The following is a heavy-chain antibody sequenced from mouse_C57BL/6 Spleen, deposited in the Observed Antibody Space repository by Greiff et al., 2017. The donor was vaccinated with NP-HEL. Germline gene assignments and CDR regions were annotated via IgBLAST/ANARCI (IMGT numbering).Heavy chain of an antibody. V-gene: IGHV1-20*01. CDR2: INPYNGDT. CDR1: GYSFTGYF. J-gene: IGHJ2*01. Sequence: VQLQQSGPELVKPGDSVKLSCQASGYSFTGYFMNWVMQSHGKSLEWIGRINPYNGDTFYNQKFKGKATLTVDKSSSTAHMELRSLTSEDSAVDYCARQGSGSSFYFDYWGQGTTLTVSS. D-gene: IGHD1-1*01. CDR3: ARQGSGSSFYFDY.